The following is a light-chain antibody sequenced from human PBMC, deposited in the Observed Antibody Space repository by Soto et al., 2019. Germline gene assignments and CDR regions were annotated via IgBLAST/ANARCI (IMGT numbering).Light chain of an antibody. CDR3: QQYGPSQYT. CDR2: GAS. J-gene: IGKJ2*01. CDR1: QSVISTY. Sequence: EVVLTQSPGTLSLSPGERATLSCRASQSVISTYLAWYQQKPGQAPRLLIYGASSRADGVPARFSGSGSGTDFTLTISGLEPDDCAIYYCQQYGPSQYTFGQGTKLDVK. V-gene: IGKV3-20*01.